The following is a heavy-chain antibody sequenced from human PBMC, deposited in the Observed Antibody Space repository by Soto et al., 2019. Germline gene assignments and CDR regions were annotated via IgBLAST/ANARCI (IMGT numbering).Heavy chain of an antibody. J-gene: IGHJ5*02. D-gene: IGHD5-12*01. CDR3: SRLPPSKYRDSPFDP. CDR1: GFTFGDYA. V-gene: IGHV3-49*03. Sequence: EVQLVESGGCLVQPGRSLGLSCTASGFTFGDYAMTWFRQAPGEGLEWVGFISSKRYGGTAEYATSVKGRFTISRDDSKSIAYLQMNSLKTEDTAVYFCSRLPPSKYRDSPFDPWGQGTLVIVSS. CDR2: ISSKRYGGTA.